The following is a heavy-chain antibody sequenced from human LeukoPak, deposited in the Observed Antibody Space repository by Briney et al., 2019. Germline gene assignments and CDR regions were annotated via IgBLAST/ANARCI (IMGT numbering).Heavy chain of an antibody. Sequence: GGSLRLSCAASGFTFSSYSMNWVRQAPGKGLEWVSYISSSSSTIYYADSVKGRFTISRDNAKNSLYLQMNSLRAEDTAVYYCAREGHSSSSLGTYYYYYMDVWGKGTTVTVSS. J-gene: IGHJ6*03. CDR2: ISSSSSTI. D-gene: IGHD6-6*01. V-gene: IGHV3-48*01. CDR1: GFTFSSYS. CDR3: AREGHSSSSLGTYYYYYMDV.